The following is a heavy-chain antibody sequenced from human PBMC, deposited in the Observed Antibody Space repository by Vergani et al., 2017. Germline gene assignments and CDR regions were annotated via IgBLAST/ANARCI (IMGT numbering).Heavy chain of an antibody. J-gene: IGHJ2*01. D-gene: IGHD4-17*01. V-gene: IGHV1-69*01. Sequence: QVQLVQSGAEVKKPGSSVKVSCKASGGTFSSYAISWVRQAPGQGLEWMGGIIPIFGTANYAQKFQGRVTITANESTSTAYMELSSLRSEDTAVYYCASRGGDPSYYWYFDLWGRGTLVTVSS. CDR1: GGTFSSYA. CDR2: IIPIFGTA. CDR3: ASRGGDPSYYWYFDL.